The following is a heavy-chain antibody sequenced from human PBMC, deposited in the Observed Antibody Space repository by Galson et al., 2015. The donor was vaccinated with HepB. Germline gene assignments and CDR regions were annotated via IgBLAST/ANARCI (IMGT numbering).Heavy chain of an antibody. J-gene: IGHJ6*03. CDR1: GGTISSYA. CDR3: ARGTNDIWSGLDGYNYMDV. V-gene: IGHV1-69*13. D-gene: IGHD3-3*01. Sequence: SVKVSCKASGGTISSYAISWVRQAPGQGLEWMGGIIPLFGTATYAQNFQGRVTITADESSTTAYMELSSLRFEDTAVYYCARGTNDIWSGLDGYNYMDVWGQGTTVTVSS. CDR2: IIPLFGTA.